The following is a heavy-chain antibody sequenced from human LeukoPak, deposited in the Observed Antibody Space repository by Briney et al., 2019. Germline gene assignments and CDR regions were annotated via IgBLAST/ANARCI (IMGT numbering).Heavy chain of an antibody. V-gene: IGHV4-30-2*01. Sequence: SQTLSLTCTVSGGSISSGGYYWSWIRQHPGKGLEWIGYIYHSGSTYYNPSLKSRVTISVDRSKNQFSLKLSSVTAADTAVYYCARSSPGYDSSGYPTNWFDPWGQGTLVTVSS. D-gene: IGHD3-22*01. J-gene: IGHJ5*02. CDR1: GGSISSGGYY. CDR3: ARSSPGYDSSGYPTNWFDP. CDR2: IYHSGST.